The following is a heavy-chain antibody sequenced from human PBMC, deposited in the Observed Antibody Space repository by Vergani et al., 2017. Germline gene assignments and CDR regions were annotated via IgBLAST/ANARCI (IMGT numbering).Heavy chain of an antibody. CDR3: ARDGEKVGYRRHNYLDF. D-gene: IGHD6-25*01. V-gene: IGHV3-21*06. CDR1: EFTFSTYS. J-gene: IGHJ4*02. CDR2: ISSGSTYT. Sequence: EVQLVESGGGLVKTGGSLRLSCAASEFTFSTYSMNWVRQAPGKGLEWVSSISSGSTYTFYADSVKDRFTISRDNAKSTLYLHMISLRAEDTAIYYCARDGEKVGYRRHNYLDFWGQGTLVTVSS.